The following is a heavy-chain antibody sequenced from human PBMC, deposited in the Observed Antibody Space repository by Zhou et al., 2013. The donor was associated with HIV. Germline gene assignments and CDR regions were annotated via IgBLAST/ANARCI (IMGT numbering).Heavy chain of an antibody. CDR2: ITPLVSTA. J-gene: IGHJ6*03. CDR1: GGTFSNFP. D-gene: IGHD2-2*01. V-gene: IGHV1-69*04. Sequence: QVQLVQSGAEVKKPGSAVKVSCKASGGTFSNFPISWVRQAPGQGLEWMGRITPLVSTANYAQNFQARLTITADKSTRTAYMELTSLTYEDTAVYYCARNPYCSSTSCYYYYYYYMDVWGKGTTVTVSS. CDR3: ARNPYCSSTSCYYYYYYYMDV.